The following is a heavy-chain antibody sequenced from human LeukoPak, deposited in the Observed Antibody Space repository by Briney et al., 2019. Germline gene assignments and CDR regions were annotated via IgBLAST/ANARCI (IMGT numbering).Heavy chain of an antibody. CDR1: GGSFSGYY. CDR3: AKDKGQGSGFDY. CDR2: INHSGST. Sequence: SETLSLTCAVYGGSFSGYYWSWIRQPPGKGLEWIGEINHSGSTNYNPSLKSRVTISVDTSKNQFSLKLSSVTAADTAVYYCAKDKGQGSGFDYWGQGTLVTVSS. V-gene: IGHV4-34*01. D-gene: IGHD6-19*01. J-gene: IGHJ4*02.